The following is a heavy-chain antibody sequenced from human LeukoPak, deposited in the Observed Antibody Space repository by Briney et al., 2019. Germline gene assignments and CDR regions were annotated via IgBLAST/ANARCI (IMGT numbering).Heavy chain of an antibody. Sequence: ASVKVSCKASGYTFTSYDIIWVRQATGQGLEWMGWMNPNSGNTGYAQKFQGRVTMTRNTSISTAYMELSSLRSEDTAVYYCARCLKVRRTIFGVVSANEYNWFDPWGQGTLVTVSS. D-gene: IGHD3-3*01. CDR3: ARCLKVRRTIFGVVSANEYNWFDP. CDR1: GYTFTSYD. V-gene: IGHV1-8*01. CDR2: MNPNSGNT. J-gene: IGHJ5*02.